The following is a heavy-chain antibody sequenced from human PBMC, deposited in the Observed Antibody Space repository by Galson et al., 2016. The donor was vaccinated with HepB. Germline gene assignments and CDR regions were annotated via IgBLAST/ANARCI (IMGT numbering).Heavy chain of an antibody. J-gene: IGHJ3*02. Sequence: QSGAEVKKPGESLKISCKGFGNSLTSHWIGWVRQMPGKGLEWMGSIYLGDSDTRYSPSFQGQVTISADKSISTAYLQWSRLKASDTAMYYCARRRCRSTSCYLLNTFDIGGQGTLVTVSS. D-gene: IGHD2-2*01. V-gene: IGHV5-51*01. CDR2: IYLGDSDT. CDR1: GNSLTSHW. CDR3: ARRRCRSTSCYLLNTFDI.